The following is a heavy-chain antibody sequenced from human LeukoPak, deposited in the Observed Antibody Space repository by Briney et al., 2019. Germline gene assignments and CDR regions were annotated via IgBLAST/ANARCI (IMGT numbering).Heavy chain of an antibody. V-gene: IGHV3-13*01. Sequence: VGTLRLSCAASGFTFNNYDMHWVRQSTGKGLEWVAAIGTAGYTNYPDSVKARFTISRENGKNSLFLQMDSLRAGDSAVYYCARSFHCSGGRCYLDFLLWGQGTLVTVSS. J-gene: IGHJ1*01. D-gene: IGHD2-15*01. CDR3: ARSFHCSGGRCYLDFLL. CDR1: GFTFNNYD. CDR2: IGTAGYT.